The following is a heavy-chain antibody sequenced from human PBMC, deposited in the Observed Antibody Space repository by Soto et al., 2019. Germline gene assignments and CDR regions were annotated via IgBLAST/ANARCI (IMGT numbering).Heavy chain of an antibody. J-gene: IGHJ5*02. CDR2: ISAYTDTP. CDR3: ARVIPGVEAWFDP. Sequence: ASVKVSCKASGYTFTNFGVTWVRRAPGQGLEWMGWISAYTDTPSYAQKFQGRVTMTIDTSTSTAYMDLRSLTSDDTAVYYCARVIPGVEAWFDPWGQGTLVTVSS. D-gene: IGHD2-2*01. CDR1: GYTFTNFG. V-gene: IGHV1-18*01.